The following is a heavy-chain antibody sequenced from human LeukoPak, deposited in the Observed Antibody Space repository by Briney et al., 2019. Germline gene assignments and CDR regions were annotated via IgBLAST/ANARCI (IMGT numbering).Heavy chain of an antibody. D-gene: IGHD3-9*01. CDR2: IYVNGGDT. Sequence: GGSLRLSCAASGFTFASYAMTWVRQAPGKGLEWVSDIYVNGGDTKYADSVKGRFIISRDNAKNSLYLQMNSLRAEDTAVYYCARDLLYDILTGYHNYASSFDYWGQGTLVTVSS. V-gene: IGHV3-23*01. CDR3: ARDLLYDILTGYHNYASSFDY. CDR1: GFTFASYA. J-gene: IGHJ4*02.